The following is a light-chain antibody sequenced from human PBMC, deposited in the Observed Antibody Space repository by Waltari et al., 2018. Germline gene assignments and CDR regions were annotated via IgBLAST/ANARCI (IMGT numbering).Light chain of an antibody. V-gene: IGLV2-14*01. CDR2: EVS. CDR1: SSDVGGYHY. CDR3: ISYAGSTYV. Sequence: QSALTQPASVSGSPGQSIAISCTGTSSDVGGYHYVSWYQQYPGKAPKLMISEVSNRPSGVSNRFSGSKSGNTASLTISGLQAEDEADYYCISYAGSTYVFGTGTTVTVL. J-gene: IGLJ1*01.